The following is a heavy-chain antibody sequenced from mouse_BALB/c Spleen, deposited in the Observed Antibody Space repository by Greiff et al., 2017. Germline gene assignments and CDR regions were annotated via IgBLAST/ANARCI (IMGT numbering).Heavy chain of an antibody. J-gene: IGHJ3*01. CDR3: AREGRADSFAY. V-gene: IGHV3-6*02. Sequence: EVKLQESGPGLVKPSQSLSLTCSVTGYSITSGYSWNWIRQFPGNKLEWMGYISYDGSNNYNPSLKNRISITRDTSKNQFFLKLNSVTTEDTATYYCAREGRADSFAYWGQGTLVTVSA. CDR1: GYSITSGYS. CDR2: ISYDGSN.